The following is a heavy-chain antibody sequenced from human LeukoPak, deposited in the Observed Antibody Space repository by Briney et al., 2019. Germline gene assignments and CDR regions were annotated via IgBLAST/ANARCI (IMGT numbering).Heavy chain of an antibody. V-gene: IGHV3-53*01. CDR3: ARERGRGRDSPWFDY. CDR1: GFIVSGDF. J-gene: IGHJ4*02. D-gene: IGHD1-26*01. Sequence: GGSLRLSCAASGFIVSGDFMSWVRQAPGKGLDWFSVIYSDGSTYYADSVKGRFTISRDNSKNTLDLQMTGLRAEDTAVYYCARERGRGRDSPWFDYWGQGTLVTVSS. CDR2: IYSDGST.